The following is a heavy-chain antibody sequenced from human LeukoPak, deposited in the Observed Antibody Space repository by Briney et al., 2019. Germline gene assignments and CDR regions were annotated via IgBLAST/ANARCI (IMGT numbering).Heavy chain of an antibody. CDR2: IYTSGST. Sequence: SETLSLTCTVSGGSISSATYYWTWFRQPAGKGLEWIGQIYTSGSTNYNPSLKSRVTISVDTSKNHFSLKLSSVTAADTAVYYCARDLPRGRPGVALDIWGQGTMVIVSS. V-gene: IGHV4-61*09. J-gene: IGHJ3*02. CDR3: ARDLPRGRPGVALDI. D-gene: IGHD3-10*01. CDR1: GGSISSATYY.